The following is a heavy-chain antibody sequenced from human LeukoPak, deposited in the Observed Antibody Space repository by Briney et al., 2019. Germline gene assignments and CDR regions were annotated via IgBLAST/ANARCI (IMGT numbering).Heavy chain of an antibody. CDR2: ISYDGTNK. V-gene: IGHV3-30*01. J-gene: IGHJ4*02. D-gene: IGHD3-22*01. CDR1: GFTFSSYA. CDR3: ARDLTGWGESSGYSDY. Sequence: GGSLKLSCAASGFTFSSYAMHWVRQAPGKGLEWVALISYDGTNKFYEDSVKGRFTISRDNSKNTLFLQVNSLRAEDTAVYYCARDLTGWGESSGYSDYWGQGTLVTVSS.